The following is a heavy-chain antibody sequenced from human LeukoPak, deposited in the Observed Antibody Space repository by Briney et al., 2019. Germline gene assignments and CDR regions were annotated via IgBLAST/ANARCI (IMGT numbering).Heavy chain of an antibody. D-gene: IGHD1-26*01. CDR3: ARGASGSSHQFDY. J-gene: IGHJ4*02. CDR2: IYTSENT. CDR1: GGSLTSSY. Sequence: SETLSLTCTVSGGSLTSSYWSWIRQPAGKGLEWIGRIYTSENTNYNPSLKGRVTMSLDTSKNQFSLKLSSVTAADTAVYYCARGASGSSHQFDYWGQGTLVTVSS. V-gene: IGHV4-4*07.